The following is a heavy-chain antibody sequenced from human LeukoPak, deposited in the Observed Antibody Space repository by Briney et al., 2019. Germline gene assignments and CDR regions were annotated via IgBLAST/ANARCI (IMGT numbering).Heavy chain of an antibody. CDR3: TTAYGHDSYYYYYYMDV. D-gene: IGHD3-9*01. CDR2: IKSKTDGGTT. Sequence: GGSLRLSCAASGFTFSNAWMSWVRQAPGKGLEWVGRIKSKTDGGTTDYAAPVKGRFTISRDDSKNTLYLQMNSLKTEDTAVYYCTTAYGHDSYYYYYYMDVWGKGTTVTISS. V-gene: IGHV3-15*01. CDR1: GFTFSNAW. J-gene: IGHJ6*03.